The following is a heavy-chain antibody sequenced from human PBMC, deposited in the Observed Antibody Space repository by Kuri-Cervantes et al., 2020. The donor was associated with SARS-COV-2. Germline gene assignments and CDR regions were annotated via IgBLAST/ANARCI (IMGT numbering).Heavy chain of an antibody. CDR2: IKQDGSEK. V-gene: IGHV3-7*01. D-gene: IGHD2-2*01. Sequence: GGSLRLSCAASGFTFSSYWMSWVRQAPGKGLEWVANIKQDGSEKYYVDSVKGRFTIPRDNAKNSLYLQMNSLRAEDTAVYYCARDRGIVVVPAAIWFDPWGQGTLVTVSS. J-gene: IGHJ5*02. CDR3: ARDRGIVVVPAAIWFDP. CDR1: GFTFSSYW.